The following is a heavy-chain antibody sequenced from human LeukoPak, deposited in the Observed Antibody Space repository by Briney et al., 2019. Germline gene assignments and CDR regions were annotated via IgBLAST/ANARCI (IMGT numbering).Heavy chain of an antibody. Sequence: GGSLRLSCAASGFNARSYAMTWVRQAPGKGLEWVSIISGSGGSTSYADSVKGRFTISRDNSQDTLYLQMHSLRAEDTPVYYCAKILSAGASRWFDPWGQGTLVTVSS. CDR2: ISGSGGST. J-gene: IGHJ5*02. CDR3: AKILSAGASRWFDP. CDR1: GFNARSYA. D-gene: IGHD6-13*01. V-gene: IGHV3-23*01.